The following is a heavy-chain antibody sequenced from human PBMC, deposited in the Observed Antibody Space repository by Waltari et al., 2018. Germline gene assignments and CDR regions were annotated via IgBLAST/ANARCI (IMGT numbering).Heavy chain of an antibody. CDR1: GGSISSYY. Sequence: QVQLQESGPGLVKPSETLSLTCTVSGGSISSYYWSWIRQPAGKGLEWIGRIYTSGSTNYTPSLKSRVTMSVDTSKNQFSLKPSSVTAADTAVYYCARVLWQQLVYWYFDLWGRGTLVTVSS. CDR3: ARVLWQQLVYWYFDL. D-gene: IGHD6-13*01. CDR2: IYTSGST. J-gene: IGHJ2*01. V-gene: IGHV4-4*07.